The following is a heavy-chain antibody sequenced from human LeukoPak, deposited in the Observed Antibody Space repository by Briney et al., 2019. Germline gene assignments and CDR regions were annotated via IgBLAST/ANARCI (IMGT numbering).Heavy chain of an antibody. J-gene: IGHJ4*02. D-gene: IGHD3-16*01. V-gene: IGHV1-24*01. CDR3: ATVVAGLSHFDS. Sequence: ASVKVSCKVSGYTPTESSMHWVRQAPGKGLEWMGGFDPEDGETIYAQKFQGRVTMTEDTSTDTAYMELSSLRSEDTAVYYCATVVAGLSHFDSWGQGTLVTVSS. CDR2: FDPEDGET. CDR1: GYTPTESS.